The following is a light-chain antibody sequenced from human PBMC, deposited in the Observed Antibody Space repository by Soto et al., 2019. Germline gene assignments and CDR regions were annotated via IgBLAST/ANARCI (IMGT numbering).Light chain of an antibody. CDR2: AAS. CDR3: QQYGSSRWT. J-gene: IGKJ1*01. CDR1: QSVSSTY. Sequence: EIVLTQSPDTLSLFPGERATLSCRASQSVSSTYLAWYQQKPGQAPRPLISAASSRATGTPDRFSGSGSGTDFTLTISRLEPEDFAVYSCQQYGSSRWTFGQGTKVDIK. V-gene: IGKV3-20*01.